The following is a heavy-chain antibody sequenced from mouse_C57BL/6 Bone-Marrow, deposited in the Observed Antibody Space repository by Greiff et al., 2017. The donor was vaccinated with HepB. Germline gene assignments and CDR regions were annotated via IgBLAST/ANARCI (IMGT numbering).Heavy chain of an antibody. J-gene: IGHJ3*01. Sequence: EVKLMESGGGLVQPGGSLKLSCAASGFTFSDYGMAWVRQAPRKGPEWVAFISNLAYSIYYADTVTGRFTISRENAKNTLYLEMSSLRSEDTAMYYCARQDSRGREAWFAYWGQGTLVTVSS. V-gene: IGHV5-15*01. CDR3: ARQDSRGREAWFAY. CDR2: ISNLAYSI. CDR1: GFTFSDYG.